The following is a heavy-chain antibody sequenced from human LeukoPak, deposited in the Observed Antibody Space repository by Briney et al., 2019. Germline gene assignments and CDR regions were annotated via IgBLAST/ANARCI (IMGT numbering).Heavy chain of an antibody. J-gene: IGHJ4*02. CDR3: ARGRFRAAAGSYNFDY. V-gene: IGHV1-8*01. CDR2: MNPNSGNT. CDR1: GYTFTSYD. Sequence: ASVKVSCKASGYTFTSYDINWVRQATGQGLEWMGWMNPNSGNTGYAQKFQGRVTMTRNTSISTAYIELSSLRSEDTAVYYCARGRFRAAAGSYNFDYWGQGTLVTVSS. D-gene: IGHD6-13*01.